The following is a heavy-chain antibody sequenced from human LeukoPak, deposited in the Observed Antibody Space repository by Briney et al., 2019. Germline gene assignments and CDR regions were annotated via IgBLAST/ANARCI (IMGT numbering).Heavy chain of an antibody. V-gene: IGHV4-59*08. CDR3: ARLNGGN. D-gene: IGHD4-23*01. CDR2: VDYSGST. Sequence: SETLSLTCTVSGGSISSYYWSWIPRPPGKGLEWLGYVDYSGSTAYNPSLNGRVAISPDTSKDQFSLKLRSVTAADTVVYYCARLNGGNWGPGILVTVSS. CDR1: GGSISSYY. J-gene: IGHJ4*02.